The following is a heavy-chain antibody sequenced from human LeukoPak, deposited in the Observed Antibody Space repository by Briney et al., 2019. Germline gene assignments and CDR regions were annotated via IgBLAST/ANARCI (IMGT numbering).Heavy chain of an antibody. Sequence: PGGSLRVSCAAPGFTFSSHGMSWVRQAPAKGLEWVSAMSGSGGSTYYADSVKGRFTISRDNSKNTLYLQMNSLRAEDTAVYYCAKGTTVTTFDYWGQGTLVTVSS. CDR3: AKGTTVTTFDY. D-gene: IGHD4-17*01. CDR2: MSGSGGST. V-gene: IGHV3-23*01. CDR1: GFTFSSHG. J-gene: IGHJ4*02.